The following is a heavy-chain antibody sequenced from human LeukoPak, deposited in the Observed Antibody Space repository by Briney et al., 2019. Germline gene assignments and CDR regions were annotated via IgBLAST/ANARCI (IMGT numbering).Heavy chain of an antibody. J-gene: IGHJ4*02. CDR2: IYTSGST. CDR3: ARALRRYCSGGSCYGGDFDY. Sequence: PSETLSLTCTVSGNSFGNYYWSWIRQPAGKGLEWIGRIYTSGSTNYNPSLKSRVTISVDTSKNQFSLKLSSVTAADTAVYYCARALRRYCSGGSCYGGDFDYWGQGTLVTVSS. V-gene: IGHV4-4*07. CDR1: GNSFGNYY. D-gene: IGHD2-15*01.